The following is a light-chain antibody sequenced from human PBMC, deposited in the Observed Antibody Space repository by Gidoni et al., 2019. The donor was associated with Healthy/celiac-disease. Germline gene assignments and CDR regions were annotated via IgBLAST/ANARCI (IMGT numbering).Light chain of an antibody. CDR2: GNS. J-gene: IGLJ2*01. CDR1: SSNIGAGYD. Sequence: QSVLTQPPSVSGAPGQRVTISCTGSSSNIGAGYDVHWYQQLPGTAPNLLIYGNSNRPSVVPDRFSGSKSGTSASLAITGLQAEDEADYYCQSYDSSLSGSNVVFGGGTKLTVL. CDR3: QSYDSSLSGSNVV. V-gene: IGLV1-40*01.